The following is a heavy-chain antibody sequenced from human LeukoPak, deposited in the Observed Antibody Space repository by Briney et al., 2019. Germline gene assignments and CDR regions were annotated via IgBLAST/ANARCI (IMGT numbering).Heavy chain of an antibody. D-gene: IGHD3-22*01. CDR2: IYTSGSP. J-gene: IGHJ4*02. CDR1: GGSISSGSIY. CDR3: ARAAVGYYDSSGYYFDY. Sequence: SETLSLTCTVSGGSISSGSIYWSWIRQPAGKGLEWIGHIYTSGSPNYNPSLKSRVTISVDTSKNQFSLKLSSVTAADTAVYYCARAAVGYYDSSGYYFDYWGQGTLVTVSS. V-gene: IGHV4-61*09.